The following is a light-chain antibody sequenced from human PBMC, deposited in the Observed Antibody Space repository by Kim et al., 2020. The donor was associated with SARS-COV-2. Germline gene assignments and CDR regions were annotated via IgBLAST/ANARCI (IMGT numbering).Light chain of an antibody. J-gene: IGKJ1*01. Sequence: EIVLTQSPGTLSLSPGERATLSCRASQSVCSSCLAWYQQKPGQAPRLLVYGASSRGTGIPDRLSGSGSGTDFTLTISRLEPDDFAVYYCKQYGRTFGQGTKVDIK. CDR1: QSVCSSC. CDR3: KQYGRT. V-gene: IGKV3-20*01. CDR2: GAS.